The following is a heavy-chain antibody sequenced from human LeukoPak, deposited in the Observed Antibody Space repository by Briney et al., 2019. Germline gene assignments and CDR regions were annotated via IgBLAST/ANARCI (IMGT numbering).Heavy chain of an antibody. CDR2: MNPNSGNT. CDR3: ARDRMHDCSSTSCYTGLDY. CDR1: GYTFTSYD. Sequence: ASVKVSCKASGYTFTSYDINWVRQATGQGLEWMGWMNPNSGNTGYAQKFQGRVTITRNTSISTAYMELSSLRSEDTAVYYCARDRMHDCSSTSCYTGLDYWGQGTLVTVSS. D-gene: IGHD2-2*02. V-gene: IGHV1-8*03. J-gene: IGHJ4*02.